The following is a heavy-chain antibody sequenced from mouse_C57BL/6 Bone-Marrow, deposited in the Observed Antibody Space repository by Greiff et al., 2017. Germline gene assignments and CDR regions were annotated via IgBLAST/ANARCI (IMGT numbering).Heavy chain of an antibody. CDR3: ARHEDRYSSGWRFAY. Sequence: VQLQESGAELVKPGASVKLSCTASGYTFTEYTIHWVKQRSGQGLEWIGWFYPGSGSIKYNEKFQDKATLTADKSSSTVYMELSRLTSEDSAVYFCARHEDRYSSGWRFAYWGQGTLVTVSA. CDR1: GYTFTEYT. D-gene: IGHD3-2*02. J-gene: IGHJ3*01. V-gene: IGHV1-62-2*01. CDR2: FYPGSGSI.